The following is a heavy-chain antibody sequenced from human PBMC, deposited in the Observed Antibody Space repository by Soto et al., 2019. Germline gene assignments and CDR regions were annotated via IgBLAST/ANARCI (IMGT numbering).Heavy chain of an antibody. J-gene: IGHJ6*02. CDR1: GGTFSSYA. V-gene: IGHV1-69*12. Sequence: QVQLVQSGAEVKKPGSSVKVSCKASGGTFSSYAISWVRQAPGQGLEWMGGIIPIFGTADYAQKFQGRVTITAEESTSTAYMELSSLRSEDTDVYYCASHSGSSPEGRYYYGMDVWGQGTTVTVSS. D-gene: IGHD1-26*01. CDR2: IIPIFGTA. CDR3: ASHSGSSPEGRYYYGMDV.